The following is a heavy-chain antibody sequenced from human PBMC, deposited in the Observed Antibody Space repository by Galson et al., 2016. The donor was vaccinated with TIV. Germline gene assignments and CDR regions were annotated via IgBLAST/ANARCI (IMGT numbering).Heavy chain of an antibody. J-gene: IGHJ4*02. CDR3: ARWRGRQSEFDS. CDR1: GFSFIDYS. V-gene: IGHV3-7*01. D-gene: IGHD5-24*01. Sequence: SLRLSCAASGFSFIDYSMSWVRQAPGTGLEWVASMKGEGTEQYNVNAVKGRFTISRDGAVNSVYLQMNSLGVEDTAVYFCARWRGRQSEFDSWGQGTLVTVSA. CDR2: MKGEGTEQ.